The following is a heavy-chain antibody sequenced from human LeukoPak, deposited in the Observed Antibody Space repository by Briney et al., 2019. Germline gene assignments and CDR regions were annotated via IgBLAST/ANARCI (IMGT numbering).Heavy chain of an antibody. CDR3: ARDRQNDILTGYYPNWFDP. CDR1: GGTFSSYA. V-gene: IGHV1-69*06. J-gene: IGHJ5*02. CDR2: IIPIFGTA. D-gene: IGHD3-9*01. Sequence: ASVKVSCKASGGTFSSYAISWVRQAPGQGLEWMGGIIPIFGTANYAQKFQGRVTITADKSTSTAYMELSRLRSDDTAVYYCARDRQNDILTGYYPNWFDPWGQGTLVTVSS.